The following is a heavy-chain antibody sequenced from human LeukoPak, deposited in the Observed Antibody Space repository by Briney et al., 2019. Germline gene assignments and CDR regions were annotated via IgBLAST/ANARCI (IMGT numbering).Heavy chain of an antibody. CDR3: ARVFHVRGGAFDI. CDR1: GGSVSSGSYY. D-gene: IGHD2-21*01. Sequence: PSETLSLTCTVSGGSVSSGSYYWGRIRQPPGKGLEWIGNIYYSGSTYYNPSLKGRVTISVETSKNQFSLKLSSVTAADTAVYYCARVFHVRGGAFDIWGQGTMVTVSS. CDR2: IYYSGST. J-gene: IGHJ3*02. V-gene: IGHV4-39*07.